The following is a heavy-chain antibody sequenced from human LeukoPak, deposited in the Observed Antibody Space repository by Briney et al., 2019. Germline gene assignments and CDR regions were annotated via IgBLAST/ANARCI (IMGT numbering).Heavy chain of an antibody. Sequence: GGSLRLSCVASGFTFSNYWMHWVRQPPGKGLEWVSSISSSSSYIYYADSVKGRFTISRDNAKNSLYLQMNSLRAEDTAVYYCAYMVRGVNRINFDYWGQGTLVTVSS. CDR3: AYMVRGVNRINFDY. J-gene: IGHJ4*02. CDR1: GFTFSNYW. V-gene: IGHV3-21*01. D-gene: IGHD3-10*01. CDR2: ISSSSSYI.